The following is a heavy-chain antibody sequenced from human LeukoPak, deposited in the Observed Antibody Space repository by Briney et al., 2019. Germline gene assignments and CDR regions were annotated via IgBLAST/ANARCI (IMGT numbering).Heavy chain of an antibody. CDR2: ISYDGSIS. CDR3: ARDRRYCSGGSCYFDYFFDY. CDR1: GFTFNSYA. V-gene: IGHV3-30-3*01. D-gene: IGHD2-15*01. J-gene: IGHJ4*02. Sequence: GSLRLSCAASGFTFNSYAVHWVRQAPVKGLEWVAVISYDGSISFYAASVKGRFTISRDNSKNTLYLQMNSLRAEDTALYFCARDRRYCSGGSCYFDYFFDYWGQGTLVTVSS.